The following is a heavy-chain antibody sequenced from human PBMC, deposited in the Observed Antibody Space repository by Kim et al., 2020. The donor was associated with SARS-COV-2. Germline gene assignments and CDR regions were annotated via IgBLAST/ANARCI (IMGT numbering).Heavy chain of an antibody. D-gene: IGHD1-26*01. CDR2: ISYDGSNK. CDR3: ARGLRVKWELLLSAFDI. CDR1: GFTFSSYA. V-gene: IGHV3-30-3*01. Sequence: GGSLRLSCAASGFTFSSYAMHWVRQAPGKGLEWVAVISYDGSNKYYADSVKGRFTISRDNSKNTLYLQMNSLRAEDTAVYYCARGLRVKWELLLSAFDI. J-gene: IGHJ3*02.